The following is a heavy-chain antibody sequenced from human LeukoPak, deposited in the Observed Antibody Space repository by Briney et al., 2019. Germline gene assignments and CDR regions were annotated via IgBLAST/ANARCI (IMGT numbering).Heavy chain of an antibody. CDR3: ARRPRIQLRPYYYYYYMDV. D-gene: IGHD5-18*01. V-gene: IGHV3-74*01. J-gene: IGHJ6*03. CDR1: GFTFSSYW. CDR2: INSDVSTT. Sequence: GGSLRLSCAASGFTFSSYWMHWVRQAPGKGLVWVSRINSDVSTTTYADSVKGRFTISRDNAKNSLYLQMNSLRAEDTAVYYCARRPRIQLRPYYYYYYMDVWGKGTTVTISS.